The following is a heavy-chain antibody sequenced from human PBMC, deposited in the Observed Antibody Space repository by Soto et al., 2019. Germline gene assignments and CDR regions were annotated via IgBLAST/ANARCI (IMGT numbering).Heavy chain of an antibody. CDR2: IIPIFGTA. Sequence: ASVKVSCKASGGTFSSYAISWVRQAPGQGLEWMGGIIPIFGTANYAQKFQGRVTITADESTSTAYMELSSLRSEDTAVYYCARGPPIVVVVAATNTSPNRFDPWGQGTLVTVSS. CDR3: ARGPPIVVVVAATNTSPNRFDP. V-gene: IGHV1-69*13. CDR1: GGTFSSYA. D-gene: IGHD2-15*01. J-gene: IGHJ5*02.